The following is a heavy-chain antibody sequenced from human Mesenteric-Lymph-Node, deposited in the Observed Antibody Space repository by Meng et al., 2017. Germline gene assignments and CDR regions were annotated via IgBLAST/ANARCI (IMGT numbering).Heavy chain of an antibody. CDR1: GGSISSGDYY. CDR2: ISYSGST. CDR3: ARTHFYDSSNYGFDY. J-gene: IGHJ4*02. V-gene: IGHV4-30-4*01. Sequence: QVQLRESGPGLVKPSQTLSLTCTVSGGSISSGDYYWSWIRQPPGKGLEWIGYISYSGSTYYSPSLKSRVTISVDTSKNQFSLKLSSVTAADTAVYYCARTHFYDSSNYGFDYWGQGTLVTVSS. D-gene: IGHD3-22*01.